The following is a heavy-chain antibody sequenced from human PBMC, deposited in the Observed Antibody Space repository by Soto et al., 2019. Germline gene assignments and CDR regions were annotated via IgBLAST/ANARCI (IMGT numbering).Heavy chain of an antibody. D-gene: IGHD4-4*01. J-gene: IGHJ6*03. CDR2: IYYSGST. CDR1: GGSISSSSYY. V-gene: IGHV4-39*01. Sequence: QLQLQESGPGLVKPSETLSLTCTVSGGSISSSSYYWGWIRQPPGKGLEWIGSIYYSGSTYYNPSRKRRVTISVDTSKNQFSLKLSSVTAADTAVYYCARTVHYYYYYMDVWGKGTTVTVSS. CDR3: ARTVHYYYYYMDV.